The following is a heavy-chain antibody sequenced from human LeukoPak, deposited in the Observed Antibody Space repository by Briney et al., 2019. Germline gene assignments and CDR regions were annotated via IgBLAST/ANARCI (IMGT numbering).Heavy chain of an antibody. D-gene: IGHD6-13*01. CDR2: IIPILGIA. J-gene: IGHJ4*02. V-gene: IGHV1-69*04. CDR3: ARDQWQQPFDY. Sequence: SVKVSCKASGGTFSSYAISWVRQAPGQGLEWKGRIIPILGIANYAQKFQGRVTITADKSTSTAYMELSSLRSEDTAVYYCARDQWQQPFDYWGQGTLVTVSS. CDR1: GGTFSSYA.